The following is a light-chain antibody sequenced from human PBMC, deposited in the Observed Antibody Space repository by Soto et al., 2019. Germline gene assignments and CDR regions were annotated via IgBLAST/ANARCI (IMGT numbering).Light chain of an antibody. CDR2: AAS. Sequence: DIQMTQSPSSLSASVGYRVTISCRASQSISTYLHWYQQKPGKAPKRLIYAASTLQTGVPSRFSGSGSGTEFTLTISSLQPEDFATYYCLQHNTSPLTFGGGTKVDIK. CDR1: QSISTY. CDR3: LQHNTSPLT. J-gene: IGKJ4*01. V-gene: IGKV1-17*01.